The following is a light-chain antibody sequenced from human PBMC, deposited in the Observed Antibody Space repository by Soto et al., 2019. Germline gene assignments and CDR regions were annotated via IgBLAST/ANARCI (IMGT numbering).Light chain of an antibody. J-gene: IGLJ1*01. CDR2: EVS. Sequence: QSALTQPRSVSGSPGQSITISCTGSTSDVGAYNYVSWYKHHPGQAPQLMIYEVSNRPSGVSNRFSGSKSGNTASLTISGLQADDEGDYYCSSKTSSSSPFVFGTGTKLTVL. CDR3: SSKTSSSSPFV. V-gene: IGLV2-14*01. CDR1: TSDVGAYNY.